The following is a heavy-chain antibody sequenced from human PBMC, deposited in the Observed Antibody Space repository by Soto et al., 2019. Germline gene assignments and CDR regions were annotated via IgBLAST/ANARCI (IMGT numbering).Heavy chain of an antibody. J-gene: IGHJ6*02. CDR3: ADSGGGLRYFDWLSYYYYGMDV. CDR2: IIPILGIA. V-gene: IGHV1-69*10. CDR1: GGTFSSYA. D-gene: IGHD3-9*01. Sequence: ASVKVSCKASGGTFSSYAISWVRQAPGQGLEWMGGIIPILGIANYAQKFQGRVTITADKSTSTAYMELSSLRSEDTAVYYCADSGGGLRYFDWLSYYYYGMDVWGQGTTVTVSS.